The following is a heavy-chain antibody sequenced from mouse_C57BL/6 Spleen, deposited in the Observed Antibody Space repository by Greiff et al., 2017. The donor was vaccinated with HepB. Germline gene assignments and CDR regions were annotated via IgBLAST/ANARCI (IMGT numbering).Heavy chain of an antibody. J-gene: IGHJ2*01. V-gene: IGHV14-3*02. CDR3: RLSTINA. D-gene: IGHD2-4*01. CDR2: TDPANGNT. Sequence: EVQLQQSGAELVKPAASLKLSCTASGYNIKDIYIHWVKQRPEKGLERIRRTDPANGNTKYDPKFQGKATITADTSSNTAYLQLSSLTSEDPAVYYCRLSTINAWGQGTTLTVSS. CDR1: GYNIKDIY.